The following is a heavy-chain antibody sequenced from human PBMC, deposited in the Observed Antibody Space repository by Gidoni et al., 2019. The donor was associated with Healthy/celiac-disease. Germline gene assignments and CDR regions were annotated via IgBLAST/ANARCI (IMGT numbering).Heavy chain of an antibody. CDR2: IYYSGST. V-gene: IGHV4-39*01. Sequence: QLQLQESGPGLVKPSETLSLTCTVSGGSLSSSSYYWGWIRQPPGKGLEWIGSIYYSGSTYYNPSLKSRVTISVDTSKNQFSLKLSSVTAADTAVYYCARRLNIVATIYYFDYWGQGTLVTVSS. CDR1: GGSLSSSSYY. D-gene: IGHD5-12*01. CDR3: ARRLNIVATIYYFDY. J-gene: IGHJ4*02.